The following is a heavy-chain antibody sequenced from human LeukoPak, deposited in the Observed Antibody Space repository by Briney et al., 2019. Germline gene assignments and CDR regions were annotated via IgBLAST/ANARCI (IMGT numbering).Heavy chain of an antibody. CDR1: GGSISSSSYY. V-gene: IGHV4-39*01. Sequence: PSETLSLTCTVSGGSISSSSYYWGWLRQPPGKGLEWIVSIYYSGSTYYNPSLKSRVTISVDTSKNQFALKLSSVTAADTAVYYCASRLWSKLDYWGQGTLVTVSS. CDR2: IYYSGST. J-gene: IGHJ4*02. CDR3: ASRLWSKLDY. D-gene: IGHD4/OR15-4a*01.